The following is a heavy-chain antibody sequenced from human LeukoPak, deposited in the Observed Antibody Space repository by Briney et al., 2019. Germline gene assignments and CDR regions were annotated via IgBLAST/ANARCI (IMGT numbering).Heavy chain of an antibody. V-gene: IGHV4-59*11. CDR2: IYYSGST. CDR1: GGSISSHY. J-gene: IGHJ6*03. CDR3: ARAGYSSSWYGRYYYYYYMDV. Sequence: SETLSLTCTVSGGSISSHYWSWIRRPPGKRLEWIGYIYYSGSTNYNPSLKRRVTISVDKSKNQFSLKLSSVTAADTAVYYCARAGYSSSWYGRYYYYYYMDVWGKGTTVTVSS. D-gene: IGHD6-13*01.